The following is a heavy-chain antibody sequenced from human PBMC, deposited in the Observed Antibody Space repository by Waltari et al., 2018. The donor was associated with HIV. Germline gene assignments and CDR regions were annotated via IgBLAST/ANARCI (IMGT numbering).Heavy chain of an antibody. V-gene: IGHV1-8*01. Sequence: QVQLVQSGAEVKKPGASVKVSCKASGYTFTSSDINWVRQASGQGLEWIGWMNPDNGNTGYAQKAQVRGTMTRNTSISTAYMELSRLGSEDAPVYYCARGNYGSGSYYYTGYYFDYCGQGTLVTVCS. CDR3: ARGNYGSGSYYYTGYYFDY. D-gene: IGHD3-10*01. CDR2: MNPDNGNT. CDR1: GYTFTSSD. J-gene: IGHJ4*02.